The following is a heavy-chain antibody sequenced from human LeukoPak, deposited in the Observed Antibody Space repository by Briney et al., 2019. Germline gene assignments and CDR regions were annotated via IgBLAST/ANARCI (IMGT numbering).Heavy chain of an antibody. V-gene: IGHV3-23*01. Sequence: GGSLRLSCAASGFTFSSYAMSWVRQAPGKGLEWVSAISGSGGSTYYADSVKGRFTISRDNSKNTLYLQMNSLRAEDTAVYYCAREGQGRVTMVRAQRPAFDYWGQGTLVTVSS. CDR3: AREGQGRVTMVRAQRPAFDY. CDR2: ISGSGGST. CDR1: GFTFSSYA. J-gene: IGHJ4*02. D-gene: IGHD3-10*01.